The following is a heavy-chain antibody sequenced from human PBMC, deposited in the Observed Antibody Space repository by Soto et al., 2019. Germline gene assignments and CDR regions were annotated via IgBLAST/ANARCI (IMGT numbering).Heavy chain of an antibody. CDR2: INAGNGNT. CDR3: ARHCCSSYSLDW. J-gene: IGHJ4*02. Sequence: GSSVKVSCKASGYTFTSYAMHWVRQAPGQRLEWMGWINAGNGNTKYSQKFQGRVTITRDTSASTAYMELSSLRSEDTAVYYCARHCCSSYSLDWCGKSTLLPVSS. V-gene: IGHV1-3*01. CDR1: GYTFTSYA. D-gene: IGHD2-15*01.